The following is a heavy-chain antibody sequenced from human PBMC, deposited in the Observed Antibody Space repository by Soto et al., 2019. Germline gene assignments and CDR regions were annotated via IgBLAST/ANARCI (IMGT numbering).Heavy chain of an antibody. CDR3: ARDTYYYDSSGYYDSTDAFDI. CDR2: ISSSSSTI. J-gene: IGHJ3*02. D-gene: IGHD3-22*01. Sequence: VGSLRLSCAASGFTFSSCSMNWVRQAPGKGLEWVSYISSSSSTIYYADSVKGRFTISRDNAKNSLYLQMNSLRDEDTAVYYCARDTYYYDSSGYYDSTDAFDIWGHGTMVTVSS. CDR1: GFTFSSCS. V-gene: IGHV3-48*02.